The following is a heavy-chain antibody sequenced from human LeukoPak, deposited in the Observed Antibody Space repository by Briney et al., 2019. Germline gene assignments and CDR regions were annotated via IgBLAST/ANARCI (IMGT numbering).Heavy chain of an antibody. J-gene: IGHJ4*02. CDR1: GYTLTELS. Sequence: ASVKVSCKVSGYTLTELSMHWVRQAPGKGLEWMGGFDPEDGETIYAQKFQGRVAMTEDTSTDTAYMELSSLRSEDTAVYYCATTAKYYYGSGSSNHDYWGQGTLVTVSS. CDR2: FDPEDGET. D-gene: IGHD3-10*01. CDR3: ATTAKYYYGSGSSNHDY. V-gene: IGHV1-24*01.